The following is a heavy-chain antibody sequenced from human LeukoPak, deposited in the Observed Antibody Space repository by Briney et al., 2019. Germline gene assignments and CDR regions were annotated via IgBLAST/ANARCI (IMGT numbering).Heavy chain of an antibody. Sequence: ASVKVSCKASGYTFTSYYMHWVRQAPGQGLEWMGIINPSGGSTSYAQKFQGRVTIIADEYMTTAYMELSSLSSEDTAVYYCARGPPKEYYYYYMDVWGKGTTVTISS. V-gene: IGHV1-46*01. CDR2: INPSGGST. CDR3: ARGPPKEYYYYYMDV. J-gene: IGHJ6*03. CDR1: GYTFTSYY.